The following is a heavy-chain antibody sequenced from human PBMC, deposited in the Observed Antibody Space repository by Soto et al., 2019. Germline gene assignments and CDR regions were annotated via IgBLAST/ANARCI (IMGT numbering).Heavy chain of an antibody. Sequence: ASVKVSCKASGYTFTSYGISWVRQAPGQGLEWMGWISAYNGNTNYAQKLQGRVTMTTDTSTSTAYMELRSLRSDDTAVYYCARGRSTSEYYYYYYGMDVWGQGTTVTVSS. D-gene: IGHD2-2*01. CDR3: ARGRSTSEYYYYYYGMDV. V-gene: IGHV1-18*01. J-gene: IGHJ6*02. CDR1: GYTFTSYG. CDR2: ISAYNGNT.